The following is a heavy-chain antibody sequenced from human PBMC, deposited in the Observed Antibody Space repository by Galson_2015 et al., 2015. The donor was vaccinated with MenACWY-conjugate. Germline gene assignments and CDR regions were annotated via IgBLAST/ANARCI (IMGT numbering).Heavy chain of an antibody. D-gene: IGHD3-3*01. Sequence: SVKVSCKASGYTFTTYAMHWVRQAPGQRLEWMGWINPANGNTKYSQSFQGRLTFTRDTSATTVYMQLSSLRSEDTAVYYCARGRRITIFGEIAYPGFIDHWGQGTLVTVSS. J-gene: IGHJ4*02. CDR3: ARGRRITIFGEIAYPGFIDH. CDR2: INPANGNT. V-gene: IGHV1-3*01. CDR1: GYTFTTYA.